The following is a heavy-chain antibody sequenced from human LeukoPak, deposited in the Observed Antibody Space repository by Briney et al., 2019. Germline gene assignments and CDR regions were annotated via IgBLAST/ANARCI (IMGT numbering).Heavy chain of an antibody. CDR2: VRYDATDK. J-gene: IGHJ4*02. CDR3: ARSPYRGGSSWTEFEY. V-gene: IGHV3-30*02. D-gene: IGHD6-13*01. Sequence: QPGGSLRLSCAASGFTFSNYGIHWVRQAPSEGLGWVAFVRYDATDKYYADSVKGRFTISRDNSRNTVYLEMNSLRAEDTAVYYCARSPYRGGSSWTEFEYWGQGTLVTVSS. CDR1: GFTFSNYG.